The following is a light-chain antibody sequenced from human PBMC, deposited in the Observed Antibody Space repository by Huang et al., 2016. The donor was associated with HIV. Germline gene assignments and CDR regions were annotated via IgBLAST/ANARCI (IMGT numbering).Light chain of an antibody. J-gene: IGKJ1*01. V-gene: IGKV3-15*01. CDR1: QTVRNN. CDR2: GAS. CDR3: QHHKDWPWT. Sequence: EIVLTQSPATLSVSPGERATLSRTTSQTVRNNMAWYQKKPGQAPRLLVHGASTRATGIPDRFSGSGSGTEFTLTITGLQSEDFAVYYFQHHKDWPWTFGQGTRVEIK.